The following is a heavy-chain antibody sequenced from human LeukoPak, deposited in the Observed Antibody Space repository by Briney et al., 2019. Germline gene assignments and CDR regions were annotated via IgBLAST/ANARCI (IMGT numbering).Heavy chain of an antibody. J-gene: IGHJ4*02. Sequence: GGSLRLSCAASGFTFSSCWMNWARQAPGKGLEWVASINHNGNVNYYVDSVKGRFTISRDNSKNTLYLQMNSLRAEDTAVYYCAKDRWRWFDYFDYWGQGTLVTVSS. CDR1: GFTFSSCW. D-gene: IGHD2-15*01. V-gene: IGHV3-7*01. CDR3: AKDRWRWFDYFDY. CDR2: INHNGNVN.